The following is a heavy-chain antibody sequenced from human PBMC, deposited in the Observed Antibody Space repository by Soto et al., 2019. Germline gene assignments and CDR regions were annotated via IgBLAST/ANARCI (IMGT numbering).Heavy chain of an antibody. V-gene: IGHV3-72*01. Sequence: EVQLVESGGGLVQPGGSLRLSCAVSALGFSDHHMDWLRQAPGRGMEWVARIRNTAKSYTTEYSASVKDRFTFSRHDSKNSVSLQVDSQKNEHPAVSYCARLVGMTAFGYAMAAWGQGITGTVSS. D-gene: IGHD1-26*01. J-gene: IGHJ6*02. CDR2: IRNTAKSYTT. CDR1: ALGFSDHH. CDR3: ARLVGMTAFGYAMAA.